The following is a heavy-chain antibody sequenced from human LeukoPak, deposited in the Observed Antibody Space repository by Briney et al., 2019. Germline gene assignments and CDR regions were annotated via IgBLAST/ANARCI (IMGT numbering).Heavy chain of an antibody. CDR3: ARHREREAALLCAFDI. D-gene: IGHD3-10*01. CDR2: IYPADSDT. J-gene: IGHJ3*02. Sequence: GESLKISCKGSGDDLVTYWIAWVRQMPGEGLEWMGIIYPADSDTRYSPSFQGQVTISADKSISTAYLQWSSLKASDTAMYYCARHREREAALLCAFDIWGQGTMVTVSS. CDR1: GDDLVTYW. V-gene: IGHV5-51*01.